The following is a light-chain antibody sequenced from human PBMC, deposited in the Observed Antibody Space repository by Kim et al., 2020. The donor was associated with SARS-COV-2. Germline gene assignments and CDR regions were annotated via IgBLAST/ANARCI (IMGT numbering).Light chain of an antibody. CDR1: QSMSAW. V-gene: IGKV1-5*01. J-gene: IGKJ1*01. Sequence: ASGGNESTSPCRASQSMSAWCAWYQQKPGKPPMLLVYDAASLEIGAPSRSGGSGSGTESPLTISSLQPDDFATYYCQQYGLTFGQGTRVDIK. CDR3: QQYGLT. CDR2: DAA.